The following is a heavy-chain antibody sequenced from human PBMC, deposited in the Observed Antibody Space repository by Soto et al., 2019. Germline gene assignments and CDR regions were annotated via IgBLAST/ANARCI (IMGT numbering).Heavy chain of an antibody. J-gene: IGHJ5*02. CDR1: GGSVNGYY. Sequence: SETLSLTCAVYGGSVNGYYWNWNRRPPGKGLEWIGEINHTGGTHHNPSLKSRVTMSVDTSKNQFSLRLSSATAADTAIYYCATRITVFGLLIPPFDPWGQGTQVTVSS. D-gene: IGHD3-3*01. CDR2: INHTGGT. CDR3: ATRITVFGLLIPPFDP. V-gene: IGHV4-34*01.